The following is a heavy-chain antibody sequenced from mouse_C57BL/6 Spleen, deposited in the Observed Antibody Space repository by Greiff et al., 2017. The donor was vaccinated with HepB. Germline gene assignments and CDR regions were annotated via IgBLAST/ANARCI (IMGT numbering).Heavy chain of an antibody. J-gene: IGHJ1*03. Sequence: EVQGVESGPGMVKPSQSLSLTCTVTGYSITSGYDWHWIRHFPGNKLEWMGYISYSGSTNYNPSLKSRISITHDTSKNHFFLKLNSVTTEDTATYYCARAYDGYYGYFDVWGTGTTVTVSS. CDR2: ISYSGST. V-gene: IGHV3-1*01. CDR3: ARAYDGYYGYFDV. D-gene: IGHD2-3*01. CDR1: GYSITSGYD.